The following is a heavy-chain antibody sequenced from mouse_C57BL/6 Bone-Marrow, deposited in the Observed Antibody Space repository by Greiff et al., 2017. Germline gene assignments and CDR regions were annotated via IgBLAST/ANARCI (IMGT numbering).Heavy chain of an antibody. CDR2: IDPSDSYT. V-gene: IGHV1-69*01. D-gene: IGHD2-1*01. J-gene: IGHJ4*01. CDR3: ARWRGKEGAMDY. CDR1: GYTFTSYW. Sequence: QVQLKQPGAELVMPGASVKLSCKASGYTFTSYWMHWVKQRPGQGLEWIGEIDPSDSYTNYNQTFKGKSTLTVDKSSSTAYMQLSSLTSDDSAVYYCARWRGKEGAMDYWGQGTSVTVSS.